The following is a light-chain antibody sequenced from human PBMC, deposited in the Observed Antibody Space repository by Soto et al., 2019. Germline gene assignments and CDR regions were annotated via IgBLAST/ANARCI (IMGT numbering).Light chain of an antibody. CDR2: DVT. Sequence: QSALTQPRSVSGFPGQSVTISCTGTSSDVGAYNYVSWHQQHPGKAPKLVIYDVTQRPSGVPDRFSASKSGITASLTISGLQAEDEADYYCCSYAAGDSFKFGGGTKLTVL. J-gene: IGLJ2*01. CDR3: CSYAAGDSFK. V-gene: IGLV2-11*01. CDR1: SSDVGAYNY.